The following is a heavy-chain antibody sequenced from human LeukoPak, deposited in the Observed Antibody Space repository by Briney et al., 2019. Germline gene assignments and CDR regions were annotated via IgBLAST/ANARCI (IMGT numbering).Heavy chain of an antibody. CDR2: IYSGGGT. J-gene: IGHJ3*02. V-gene: IGHV3-66*01. Sequence: PGGSLRLSCAASGFTVSSNYMSWVRQAPGKGLEWVSVIYSGGGTYYADSVKGRFTISRDNSKNTLYLQMNSLRAEDTAVYYCAGCGGDCYSDAFDIWGQGTMVTVSS. CDR1: GFTVSSNY. CDR3: AGCGGDCYSDAFDI. D-gene: IGHD2-21*02.